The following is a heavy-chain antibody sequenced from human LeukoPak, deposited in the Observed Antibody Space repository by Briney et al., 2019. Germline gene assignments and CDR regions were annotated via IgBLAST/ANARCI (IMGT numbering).Heavy chain of an antibody. D-gene: IGHD3-10*01. V-gene: IGHV1-69*13. CDR3: AGSGSGSYDVFDI. Sequence: ASVKVSCKASGGTFSSYAISWVRQAPGQGLEWMGGIIPMFGTGNYAQKFQGRVTIIADESTSTADMELSSLRSEDTAVYYCAGSGSGSYDVFDIWGQGTVVTVSS. CDR2: IIPMFGTG. J-gene: IGHJ3*02. CDR1: GGTFSSYA.